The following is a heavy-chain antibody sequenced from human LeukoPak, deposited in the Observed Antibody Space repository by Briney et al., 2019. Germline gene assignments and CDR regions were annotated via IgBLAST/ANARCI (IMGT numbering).Heavy chain of an antibody. D-gene: IGHD3-16*02. CDR2: IIPIFGTA. J-gene: IGHJ5*02. V-gene: IGHV1-69*13. Sequence: SVKVSCKASGGTFSSYAISWVRQAPGQGLEWMGGIIPIFGTANYAQKFQGRVTITADESTSTAYMELSSLRSEDTAVYYCARDHGYDYVWGSHRELNWFDPWGQGTLVTVSS. CDR3: ARDHGYDYVWGSHRELNWFDP. CDR1: GGTFSSYA.